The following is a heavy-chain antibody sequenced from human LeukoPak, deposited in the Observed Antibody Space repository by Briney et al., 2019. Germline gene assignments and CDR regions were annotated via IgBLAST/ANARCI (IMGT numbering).Heavy chain of an antibody. CDR1: GFTFSDYA. CDR2: ISGSGGNT. CDR3: ARGGRAAFDY. Sequence: GGSLRLSCAASGFTFSDYAMNWVRQAPGKGLEWVSTISGSGGNTYCAGSVKGRFTISRDNSKNTLYLQMNSLRAEDTAVYYCARGGRAAFDYWGQGTLVTVSS. V-gene: IGHV3-23*01. J-gene: IGHJ4*02.